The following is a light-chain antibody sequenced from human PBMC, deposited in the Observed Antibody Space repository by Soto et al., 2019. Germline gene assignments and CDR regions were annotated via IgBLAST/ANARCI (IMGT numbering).Light chain of an antibody. CDR1: SNTIGGYNV. CDR2: EGI. J-gene: IGLJ1*01. Sequence: QSALTQPASVSGSPGQSITISCTGSSNTIGGYNVVSWYQQHPGKAPKVIIYEGIQRPSGVSNRFSGAISGSTASLTISGLQAEDEADYFCCSYVGAPTYVFGSGTKLTVL. CDR3: CSYVGAPTYV. V-gene: IGLV2-23*01.